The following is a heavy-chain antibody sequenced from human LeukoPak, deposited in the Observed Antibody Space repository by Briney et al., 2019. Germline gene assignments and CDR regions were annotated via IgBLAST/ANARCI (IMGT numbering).Heavy chain of an antibody. CDR1: GDSITNYY. Sequence: SETLSLTCAVSGDSITNYYWSWIRQPPGKGLEYIGHIYYSGSTNYNPSLKSRVSISLDTSKKQFHLKLTSVTAADTAVYYCARASAYSGSYYADYWGQGTLVTVSS. CDR3: ARASAYSGSYYADY. CDR2: IYYSGST. V-gene: IGHV4-59*01. D-gene: IGHD1-26*01. J-gene: IGHJ4*02.